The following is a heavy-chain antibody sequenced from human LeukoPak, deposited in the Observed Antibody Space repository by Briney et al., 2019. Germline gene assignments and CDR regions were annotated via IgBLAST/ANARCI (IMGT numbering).Heavy chain of an antibody. CDR2: ISTTSSYT. CDR3: AKALYGDYGRFDY. J-gene: IGHJ4*02. V-gene: IGHV3-11*05. D-gene: IGHD4-17*01. CDR1: GFTFSAYY. Sequence: PGGSLRLSCAASGFTFSAYYMSWIRQAPGKGLEWVSYISTTSSYTNHADSVKGRFTISRDNAKNSLYLQMNSLRAEDTAVYYCAKALYGDYGRFDYWGQGTLVTVSS.